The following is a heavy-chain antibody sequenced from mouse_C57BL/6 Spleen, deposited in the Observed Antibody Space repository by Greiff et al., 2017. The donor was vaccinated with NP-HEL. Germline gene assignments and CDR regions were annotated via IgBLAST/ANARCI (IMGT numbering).Heavy chain of an antibody. CDR1: GYTFTEYT. D-gene: IGHD2-10*01. CDR3: ARHEDWAASYGNYGGPYAMDY. Sequence: QVHVKQSGAELVKPGASVKLSCKASGYTFTEYTIHWVKQRSGQGLEWIGWFYPGSGSIKYNEKFKDKATLTADKSSSTVYMERSRLTSEDSAVYCCARHEDWAASYGNYGGPYAMDYWGQGTSVTVSS. CDR2: FYPGSGSI. V-gene: IGHV1-62-2*01. J-gene: IGHJ4*01.